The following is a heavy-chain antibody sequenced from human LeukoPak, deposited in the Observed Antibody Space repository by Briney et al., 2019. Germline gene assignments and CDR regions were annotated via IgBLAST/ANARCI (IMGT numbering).Heavy chain of an antibody. J-gene: IGHJ4*02. CDR3: AKVIVVVPAAIMDY. CDR2: IKQDGSEK. Sequence: PGGSLRLSCAASGFTFSSYWMSWVRQAPGKGLEWVANIKQDGSEKYYVDSVKGRFTISRDNAKNSLYLQMNSLRAEDTAVYYCAKVIVVVPAAIMDYWGQGTLVTVSS. CDR1: GFTFSSYW. D-gene: IGHD2-2*01. V-gene: IGHV3-7*03.